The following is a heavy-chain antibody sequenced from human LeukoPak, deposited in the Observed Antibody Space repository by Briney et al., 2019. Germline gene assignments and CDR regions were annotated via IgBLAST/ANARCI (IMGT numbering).Heavy chain of an antibody. CDR1: GDSISSYF. V-gene: IGHV4-4*07. CDR3: AREVEPWARAFDM. CDR2: IYTSGTS. Sequence: SETLSLTCTVSGDSISSYFWTWIRQPAGKGLEWIGRIYTSGTSNYNPSLKSRVTMSIDTPKNHFSLNLSSVTAADTAVYYCAREVEPWARAFDMWGQGTMVTVSS. D-gene: IGHD1-1*01. J-gene: IGHJ3*02.